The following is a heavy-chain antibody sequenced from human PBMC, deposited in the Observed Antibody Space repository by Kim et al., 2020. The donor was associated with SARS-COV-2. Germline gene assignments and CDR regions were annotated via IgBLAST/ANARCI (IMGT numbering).Heavy chain of an antibody. CDR3: AKDPCYGYISSWFDP. D-gene: IGHD5-18*01. J-gene: IGHJ5*02. CDR2: ISGDGGST. Sequence: GGSLRLSCAASGFTFDDYAMHWVRQAPGKGLEWVSLISGDGGSTYYADSVKGRFTISRDNSKNSLYLQMNSLRTEDTALYYCAKDPCYGYISSWFDPWGQGTLVTVSS. CDR1: GFTFDDYA. V-gene: IGHV3-43*02.